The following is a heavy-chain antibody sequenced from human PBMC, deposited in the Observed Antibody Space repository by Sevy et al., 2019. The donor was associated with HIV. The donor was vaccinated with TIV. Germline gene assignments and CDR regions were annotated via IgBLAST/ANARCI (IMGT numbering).Heavy chain of an antibody. CDR3: AKGPDYYASSGTPLDY. CDR2: ITGSGDKI. Sequence: GESLKISCVVSGFTFRSYTMTWVRQVPGKGLEWVSTITGSGDKIYYADSVKGRFTISRDNSQNTLYLQMSSLRAADTAVYYCAKGPDYYASSGTPLDYWGQGTLVTVSS. D-gene: IGHD3-22*01. J-gene: IGHJ4*02. V-gene: IGHV3-23*01. CDR1: GFTFRSYT.